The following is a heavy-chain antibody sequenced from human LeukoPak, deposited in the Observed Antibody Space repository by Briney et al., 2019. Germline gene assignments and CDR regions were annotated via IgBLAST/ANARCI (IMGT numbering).Heavy chain of an antibody. CDR3: ARDSPIDSSGSYYYNMDV. J-gene: IGHJ6*02. Sequence: SETLSLTCTVSGGSISSFYWSWIRQPPGKGLEWIGYIDYSGTTNYHPSLKSRVIISVDTSKNQFSLRLSSVTAADTAVYYCARDSPIDSSGSYYYNMDVWGQGTRSPSP. CDR1: GGSISSFY. V-gene: IGHV4-59*01. CDR2: IDYSGTT. D-gene: IGHD3-22*01.